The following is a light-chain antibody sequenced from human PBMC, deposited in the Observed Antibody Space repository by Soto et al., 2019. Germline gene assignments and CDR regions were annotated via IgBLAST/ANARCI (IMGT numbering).Light chain of an antibody. V-gene: IGKV1-8*01. J-gene: IGKJ4*01. CDR3: QQYYSHPLT. CDR1: QDISTY. Sequence: AIRMTQSPSSLSASTGDTVTITCRASQDISTYLAWYQQKPGKAPDLLIYAASALQYGVPSRFSGSGSGTDFALTISNLQSEDFASYYCQQYYSHPLTFGGGPEVEIK. CDR2: AAS.